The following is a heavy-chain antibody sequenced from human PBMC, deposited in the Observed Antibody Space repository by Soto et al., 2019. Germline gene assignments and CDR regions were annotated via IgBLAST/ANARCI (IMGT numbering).Heavy chain of an antibody. D-gene: IGHD3-10*01. Sequence: GGSLRLSCAASGFTFSTYGMSWVRQAPGKGLEWVSGFRSSGDDGTTYYADSVEGRFTISRDNSKNTLFLQMNSLRAEDTAIYFCAKKVNSGSGSQYFDYWGQGTLVTVSS. CDR2: FRSSGDDGTT. CDR3: AKKVNSGSGSQYFDY. V-gene: IGHV3-23*01. J-gene: IGHJ4*02. CDR1: GFTFSTYG.